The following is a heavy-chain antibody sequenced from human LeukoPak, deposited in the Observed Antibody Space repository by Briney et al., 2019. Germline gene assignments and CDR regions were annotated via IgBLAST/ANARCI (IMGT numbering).Heavy chain of an antibody. V-gene: IGHV3-30*02. J-gene: IGHJ6*04. D-gene: IGHD3-10*01. CDR1: GFTFSSYG. Sequence: GGSLRLSCAASGFTFSSYGMHWVRQAPGRGLEWVAVIQYHGNDEYYAYAVKGRFIISRDNSKNTLYHLMTTMRPQDRPVYYCANHHGSASYSYYSHQMTLWGKGPTLPLPS. CDR3: ANHHGSASYSYYSHQMTL. CDR2: IQYHGNDE.